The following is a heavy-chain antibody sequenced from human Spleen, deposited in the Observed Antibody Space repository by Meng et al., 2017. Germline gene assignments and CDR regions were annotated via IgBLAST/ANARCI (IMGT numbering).Heavy chain of an antibody. CDR3: ARGLAILGAPYSMDV. CDR2: INHSGSP. J-gene: IGHJ6*02. CDR1: DPDGSFSGYH. V-gene: IGHV4-34*01. Sequence: SETLSLTCAVHDPDGSFSGYHWSWIRQSPGKGLEWIGEINHSGSPKYNPSLKSRVTISIDTSKNQLSLELSSVIAADTAVYYCARGLAILGAPYSMDVWGQGTTVTVSS.